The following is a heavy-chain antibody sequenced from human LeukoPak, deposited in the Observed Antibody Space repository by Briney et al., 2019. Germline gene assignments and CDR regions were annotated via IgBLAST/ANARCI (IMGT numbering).Heavy chain of an antibody. CDR2: ISSSSSYI. Sequence: PGGSLRLSCAASGFTFSSYSMNWVRQAPGKGLEWVSSISSSSSYIYYADSVKGRFTISRDNAKNSLYLQMNSLRAEDTAVYYCARGGSAWLVATDYWGQGTLVTVSS. J-gene: IGHJ4*02. CDR3: ARGGSAWLVATDY. V-gene: IGHV3-21*01. CDR1: GFTFSSYS. D-gene: IGHD6-19*01.